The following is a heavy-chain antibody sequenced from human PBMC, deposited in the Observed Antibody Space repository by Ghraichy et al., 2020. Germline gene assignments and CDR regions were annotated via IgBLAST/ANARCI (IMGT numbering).Heavy chain of an antibody. CDR3: ARAPYDDDGFYDDGFDV. Sequence: SETLSLTCAVSGGSISSGSFSWSWIRQPPGKGLEWIGYIYHSGTTYYNPSPKSRVTISLDDSKNQFSLKLSSVTAADTAVYYCARAPYDDDGFYDDGFDVWGQGIMFTVSS. V-gene: IGHV4-30-2*01. CDR1: GGSISSGSFS. J-gene: IGHJ3*01. CDR2: IYHSGTT. D-gene: IGHD3-22*01.